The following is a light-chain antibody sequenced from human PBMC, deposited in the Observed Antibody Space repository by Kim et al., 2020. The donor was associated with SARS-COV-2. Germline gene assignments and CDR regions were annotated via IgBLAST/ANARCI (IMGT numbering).Light chain of an antibody. J-gene: IGLJ1*01. V-gene: IGLV2-11*01. CDR2: DVT. CDR3: CSYAGNSLYV. CDR1: SSDVGGYND. Sequence: GQSVTVSCTGTSSDVGGYNDVSWYQQHPGKAPKVMIYDVTKRPSGVPDRFSGSKSGNTASLTISGLQAEDEADYYCCSYAGNSLYVFGTGTKVTVL.